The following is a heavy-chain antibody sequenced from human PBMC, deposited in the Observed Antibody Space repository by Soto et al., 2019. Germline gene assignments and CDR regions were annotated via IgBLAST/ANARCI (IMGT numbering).Heavy chain of an antibody. D-gene: IGHD6-13*01. CDR3: TRDLRLVVAGRTY. J-gene: IGHJ6*02. CDR2: IKEEGSEK. CDR1: GFTLSSYG. V-gene: IGHV3-7*01. Sequence: GGSLRLSCAASGFTLSSYGMSWVRQAPGKGLEWVANIKEEGSEKYYVDSGKGRFTISRGNAKSSLDLQMNSLRAEDTAVYSCTRDLRLVVAGRTYWGQGTTVTVSS.